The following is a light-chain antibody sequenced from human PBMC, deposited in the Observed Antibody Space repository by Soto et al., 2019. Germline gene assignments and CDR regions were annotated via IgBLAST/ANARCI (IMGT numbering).Light chain of an antibody. J-gene: IGKJ1*01. CDR1: QSVSSSY. CDR3: QQYNNWPRT. V-gene: IGKV3-15*01. Sequence: ETLLTQSPGTLSLSPGVEATLSCRATQSVSSSYLAWYQQKPGQAPRLLIYGASTRATGIPARFSGSGSGTEFTLTISSLQSEDFAVYYCQQYNNWPRTFGQGTKVDIK. CDR2: GAS.